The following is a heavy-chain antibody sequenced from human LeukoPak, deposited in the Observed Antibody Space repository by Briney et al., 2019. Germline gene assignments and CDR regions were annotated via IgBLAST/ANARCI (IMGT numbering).Heavy chain of an antibody. CDR2: IYTSGST. V-gene: IGHV4-4*07. Sequence: SETLSLTCTVPGGSISSYYWSWIRQPAGKGLEWIGRIYTSGSTNYNPSLKSRVTMSVDTSKNQLSLKLSSVTAADTAVYYCARRSDYGDYSYWGQGTLVTVSS. CDR3: ARRSDYGDYSY. CDR1: GGSISSYY. D-gene: IGHD4-17*01. J-gene: IGHJ4*02.